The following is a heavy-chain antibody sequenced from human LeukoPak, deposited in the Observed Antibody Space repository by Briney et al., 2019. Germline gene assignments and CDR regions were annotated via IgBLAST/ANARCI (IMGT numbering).Heavy chain of an antibody. CDR3: ARDTDPGDY. V-gene: IGHV1-18*01. Sequence: GASVKVSCKSSGYTFTSYGFSWVWLPPGQGLEWMGWISAYNGNTNYAQKLQGRVTMTTDTSTSTAYMELRSLRSDDTAVYYCARDTDPGDYWGQGTLVTVSS. CDR1: GYTFTSYG. CDR2: ISAYNGNT. J-gene: IGHJ4*02.